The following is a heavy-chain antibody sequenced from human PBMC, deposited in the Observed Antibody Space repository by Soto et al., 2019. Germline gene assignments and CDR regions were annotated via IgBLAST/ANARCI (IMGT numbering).Heavy chain of an antibody. V-gene: IGHV4-39*01. CDR2: IYYSGST. Sequence: QLQLQESGPGLVKPSETLSLTCTVSGGSISSSSYYWGWIRQPPGKGLEWIGSIYYSGSTYYNPSLKSRVTISVDTSKNQFSLKLSSVTAADTAVYYCARQGTDYYFDYWGQGTLVTVSS. CDR3: ARQGTDYYFDY. CDR1: GGSISSSSYY. J-gene: IGHJ4*02. D-gene: IGHD3-10*01.